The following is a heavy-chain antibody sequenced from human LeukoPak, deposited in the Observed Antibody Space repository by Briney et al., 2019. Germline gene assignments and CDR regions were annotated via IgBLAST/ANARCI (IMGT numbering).Heavy chain of an antibody. CDR3: ARDSAGDYWLDP. D-gene: IGHD7-27*01. V-gene: IGHV4-59*01. CDR1: GGPISGYY. J-gene: IGHJ5*02. Sequence: SETLSLTCTVSGGPISGYYWNWIRQPPGKGLEWIGSIYYSGRTSFNGSLKTRITMSVDTSKNQFSLKLTSVTTADTAVYFCARDSAGDYWLDPWGQGTPVTVSS. CDR2: IYYSGRT.